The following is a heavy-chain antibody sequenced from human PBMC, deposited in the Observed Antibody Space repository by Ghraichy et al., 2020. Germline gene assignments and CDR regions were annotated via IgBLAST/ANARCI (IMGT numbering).Heavy chain of an antibody. V-gene: IGHV3-33*06. CDR1: GFTFSRYG. D-gene: IGHD3-3*01. Sequence: LSLTCAASGFTFSRYGMHWVRQAPGKGLEWVAVIWYDGSMKYYADSVKGRFTISRDNSKNTLYLQLNSLSAEDTAVYYCAKDSNPVLDYYFYGMDVWGQGTTVTVSS. CDR3: AKDSNPVLDYYFYGMDV. J-gene: IGHJ6*02. CDR2: IWYDGSMK.